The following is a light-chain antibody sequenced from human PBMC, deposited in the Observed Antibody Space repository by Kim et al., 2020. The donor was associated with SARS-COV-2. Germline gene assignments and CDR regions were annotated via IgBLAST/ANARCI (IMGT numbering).Light chain of an antibody. CDR2: AAS. J-gene: IGKJ1*01. CDR1: QGISTH. CDR3: QKYNSAPWT. V-gene: IGKV1-27*01. Sequence: ASVGDGVTITCRASQGISTHLAWYQQKPGKVPKLLIYAASALQSGVPSRFSGSGSGTDFTLTISSLQPEDFGTYYCQKYNSAPWTFGQGTKVDIK.